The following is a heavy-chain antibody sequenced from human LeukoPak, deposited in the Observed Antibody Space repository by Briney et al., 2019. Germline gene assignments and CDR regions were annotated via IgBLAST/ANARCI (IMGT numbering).Heavy chain of an antibody. Sequence: PSETLSLTCTVSGGSISSYYWSWIRQPAGRGLEWIGRIYNSGSTNYNPSLKSRLTMSVDTSKNQFSLKLSSVTAADTAVYYCARGYSSSWNPWGQGTLVTVSS. J-gene: IGHJ5*02. D-gene: IGHD6-13*01. V-gene: IGHV4-4*07. CDR3: ARGYSSSWNP. CDR2: IYNSGST. CDR1: GGSISSYY.